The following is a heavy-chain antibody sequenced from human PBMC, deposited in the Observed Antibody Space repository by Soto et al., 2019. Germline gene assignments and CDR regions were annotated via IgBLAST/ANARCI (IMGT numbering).Heavy chain of an antibody. Sequence: SETLSLTCTVSGGSISSYYWSWIRQPPGKGLEWIGYIYYSGSTNHNPSLKSRVTISVDTSKNQFSLKLSPVTAADTAVYYCARDVDCSGGSCYSSHDAFDIWGQGTMVTVSS. D-gene: IGHD2-15*01. J-gene: IGHJ3*02. V-gene: IGHV4-59*01. CDR3: ARDVDCSGGSCYSSHDAFDI. CDR2: IYYSGST. CDR1: GGSISSYY.